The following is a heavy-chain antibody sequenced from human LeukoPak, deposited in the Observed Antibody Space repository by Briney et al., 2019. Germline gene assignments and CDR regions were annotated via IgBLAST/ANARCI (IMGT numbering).Heavy chain of an antibody. Sequence: ETLSLTCTVSGGSISSSSYSWRWIRQPPGKGLEWVSSISGSGGRTHYADSVRGRFTISRDNSKNTLYVQMNSLRAEDTAVYYCARGSKWFGELIRRGEYYFDYWGQGTLVTVSS. CDR2: ISGSGGRT. D-gene: IGHD3-10*01. CDR1: GGSISSSSYS. CDR3: ARGSKWFGELIRRGEYYFDY. J-gene: IGHJ4*02. V-gene: IGHV3-23*01.